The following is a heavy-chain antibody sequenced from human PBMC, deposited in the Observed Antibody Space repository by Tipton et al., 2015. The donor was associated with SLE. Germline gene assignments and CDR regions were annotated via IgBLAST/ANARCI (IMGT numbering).Heavy chain of an antibody. CDR2: IYHSGST. Sequence: TLSLTCTVSGGSISSYYWSWIRQPPGKGLEWIGEIYHSGSTNYNPSLKSRVTISVEKSNNHFSLKLNSVTAADTAVYYCARDGKAAAGSYYYYYGMDVWGPGTTVTVSS. J-gene: IGHJ6*02. V-gene: IGHV4-59*12. D-gene: IGHD6-13*01. CDR3: ARDGKAAAGSYYYYYGMDV. CDR1: GGSISSYY.